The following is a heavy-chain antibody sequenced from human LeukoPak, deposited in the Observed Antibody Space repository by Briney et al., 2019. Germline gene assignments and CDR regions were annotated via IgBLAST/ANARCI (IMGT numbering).Heavy chain of an antibody. CDR2: IDTSSTTM. CDR3: AKDPLPTIAAAGYFDY. Sequence: GGSLRLSCAASGLTFSKYSMTWVRQAPGKGLEWVSFIDTSSTTMYYTDSVKGRFTISRDNAKNSLYLQMNSLRAEDTALYYCAKDPLPTIAAAGYFDYWGQGTLVTVSS. D-gene: IGHD6-13*01. J-gene: IGHJ4*02. CDR1: GLTFSKYS. V-gene: IGHV3-48*04.